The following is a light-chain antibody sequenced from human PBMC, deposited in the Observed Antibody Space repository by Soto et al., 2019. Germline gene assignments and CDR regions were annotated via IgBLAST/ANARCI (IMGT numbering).Light chain of an antibody. V-gene: IGKV1-5*01. CDR2: DAS. Sequence: DIQMTQSPSTLSASVGDRVTITCRASQSISSWLAWYQQKPGKAPNLLIYDASNLESGVPSRFSGSGSGADFPLTISSLQPDDFATYYCQQYNNYPWTFGQGTKVEIK. J-gene: IGKJ1*01. CDR1: QSISSW. CDR3: QQYNNYPWT.